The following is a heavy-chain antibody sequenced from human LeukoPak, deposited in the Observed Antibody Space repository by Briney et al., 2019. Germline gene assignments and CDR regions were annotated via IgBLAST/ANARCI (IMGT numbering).Heavy chain of an antibody. CDR2: IYPGDSDT. V-gene: IGHV5-51*01. Sequence: GESLKISCKGSGYSFTSYWIGWVRQMPGKGLEWMGIIYPGDSDTRYSPSFQGQVTISADKSISTAYLQWSSLKASDTAMYYCVVGSSYYYYYMDVWGKGTTATVSS. CDR3: VVGSSYYYYYMDV. J-gene: IGHJ6*03. D-gene: IGHD1-26*01. CDR1: GYSFTSYW.